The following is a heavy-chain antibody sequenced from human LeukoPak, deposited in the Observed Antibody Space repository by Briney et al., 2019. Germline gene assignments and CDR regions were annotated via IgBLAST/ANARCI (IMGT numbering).Heavy chain of an antibody. CDR2: INHSGST. CDR1: GGSFSGYY. J-gene: IGHJ5*02. V-gene: IGHV4-34*01. Sequence: SETLSLTCAVYGGSFSGYYWSWIRQPPGKGLEWIGEINHSGSTNYNPSLKSRVTISVDTSKNQFSLELSSVTAADTAVYYCARGRLYDFWSGYYPNRRGFDPWGQGTLVTVSS. CDR3: ARGRLYDFWSGYYPNRRGFDP. D-gene: IGHD3-3*01.